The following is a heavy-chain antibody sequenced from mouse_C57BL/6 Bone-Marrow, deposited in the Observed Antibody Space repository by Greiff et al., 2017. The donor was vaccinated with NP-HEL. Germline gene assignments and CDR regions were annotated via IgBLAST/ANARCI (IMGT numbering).Heavy chain of an antibody. CDR1: GYTFTEYT. CDR3: ARHGEPPYYYGSSFFDY. J-gene: IGHJ2*01. D-gene: IGHD1-1*01. V-gene: IGHV1-62-2*01. CDR2: FYPGRGSI. Sequence: QVQLQQSGAELVKPGASVKLSCKASGYTFTEYTIHWVKQRSGQGLEWIGWFYPGRGSIKYNEKFKDKATLTADKSSSTVYMELSRWTSEDSAVYFCARHGEPPYYYGSSFFDYWGQGTTLTVSS.